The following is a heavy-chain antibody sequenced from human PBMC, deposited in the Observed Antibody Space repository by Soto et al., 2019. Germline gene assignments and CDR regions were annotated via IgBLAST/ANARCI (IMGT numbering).Heavy chain of an antibody. CDR3: ASMIVVVTAFDY. CDR2: ISYDGSNK. Sequence: QVQLVESGGGVVQPGRSLRLSCAASGFTFSSYAMHWVRQAPGKGLEWVAVISYDGSNKYYADSVKGRFTISRDNSKNTLYLQMNSLRAEDTAVYYCASMIVVVTAFDYWGQGTLVTVSS. J-gene: IGHJ4*02. V-gene: IGHV3-30-3*01. D-gene: IGHD2-21*02. CDR1: GFTFSSYA.